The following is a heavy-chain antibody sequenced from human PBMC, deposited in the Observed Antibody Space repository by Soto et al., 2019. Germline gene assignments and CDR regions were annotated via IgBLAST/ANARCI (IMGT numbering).Heavy chain of an antibody. Sequence: ASVKVSCKASGYTFITYGMSWVRQAPGQGFEWMGWISADNGNTKYVQKFQGRVTMTTDTSTSTAYMELRSLRSDDTAVYYCARDEIAVAGTLDYWGQGTLVTVSS. CDR1: GYTFITYG. CDR3: ARDEIAVAGTLDY. J-gene: IGHJ4*02. V-gene: IGHV1-18*01. CDR2: ISADNGNT. D-gene: IGHD6-19*01.